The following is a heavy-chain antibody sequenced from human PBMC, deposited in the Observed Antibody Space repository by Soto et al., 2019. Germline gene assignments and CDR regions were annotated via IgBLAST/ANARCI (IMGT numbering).Heavy chain of an antibody. CDR3: AREAYYDILTGAFDP. V-gene: IGHV1-46*01. Sequence: QVQLVQSGAEVKKPGASVKVSCKASGYTFTSYYMHWVRQAPGQGLEWMGIINPSGGSTSYAQKFQGRVTMTRDTSTSTVHMELSSLRSEDTAVYYCAREAYYDILTGAFDPWGQGTLVTVSS. J-gene: IGHJ5*02. CDR2: INPSGGST. CDR1: GYTFTSYY. D-gene: IGHD3-9*01.